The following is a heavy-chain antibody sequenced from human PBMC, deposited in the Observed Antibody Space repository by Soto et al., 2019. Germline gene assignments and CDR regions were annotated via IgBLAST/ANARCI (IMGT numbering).Heavy chain of an antibody. CDR1: GITFSSYT. D-gene: IGHD3-16*02. Sequence: QVQLVESGGGVVQPGRSLRLSCTTSGITFSSYTMHWVGQAPGKGLEWVALISFDASDKYYADSVKGRFSISRDNSKNTLFLQMDSLKPDDTAVYYCARDRLRLGELSLMGYFDYWGRGTLVAVSS. J-gene: IGHJ4*02. CDR2: ISFDASDK. CDR3: ARDRLRLGELSLMGYFDY. V-gene: IGHV3-30*01.